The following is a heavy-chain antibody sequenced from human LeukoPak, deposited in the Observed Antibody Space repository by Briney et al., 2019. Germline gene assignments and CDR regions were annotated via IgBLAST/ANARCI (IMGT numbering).Heavy chain of an antibody. D-gene: IGHD1-26*01. J-gene: IGHJ6*03. V-gene: IGHV4-34*01. CDR3: ARSGSYWGYYMDV. Sequence: KPSETLSLTCAVYGGSFSGYYWSWIRQPPGRGLEWIGEINHRGSTNYNPSLKSRVTISIDTSKKQFSLKVTSVTAADTAVYYCARSGSYWGYYMDVWGKGTTVTVSS. CDR2: INHRGST. CDR1: GGSFSGYY.